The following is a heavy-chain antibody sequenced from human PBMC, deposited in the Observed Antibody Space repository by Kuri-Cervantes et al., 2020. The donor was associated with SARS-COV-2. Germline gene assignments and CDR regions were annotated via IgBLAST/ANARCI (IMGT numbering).Heavy chain of an antibody. J-gene: IGHJ4*02. D-gene: IGHD1-26*01. Sequence: GGSLRLSCAASGLTFNSYWMSWVRQAPGKGLEWVAVISYDGSNKYYADSVKGRFTISRDNSKNTLYLQMNSLRAEDTAVYYCAKDGPDSGSYLFDYWGQGTLVTVSS. CDR2: ISYDGSNK. CDR3: AKDGPDSGSYLFDY. V-gene: IGHV3-30*18. CDR1: GLTFNSYW.